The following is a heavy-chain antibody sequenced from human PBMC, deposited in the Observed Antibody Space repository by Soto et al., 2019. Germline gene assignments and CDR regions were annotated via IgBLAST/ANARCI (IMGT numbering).Heavy chain of an antibody. CDR1: GGSISSSAYY. CDR2: LYYSGST. CDR3: ARAIVAVVGANPYWLDP. Sequence: QVQLQESGPGLVKPSQTLSLTCTVSGGSISSSAYYWSRLRQHPGQGLELIGHLYYSGSTYYNPSRNSRVSICVDTSKNQFALKRSSVTVADTAVYYCARAIVAVVGANPYWLDPWGQGTLVTVSS. V-gene: IGHV4-31*03. J-gene: IGHJ5*02. D-gene: IGHD2-15*01.